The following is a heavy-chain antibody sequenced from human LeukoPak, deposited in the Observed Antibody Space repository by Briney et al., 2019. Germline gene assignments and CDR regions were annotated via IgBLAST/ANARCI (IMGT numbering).Heavy chain of an antibody. D-gene: IGHD2-15*01. J-gene: IGHJ5*02. V-gene: IGHV4-31*03. CDR3: ARGTGCSGGTCYAGGNWFDP. CDR2: IYYSGYT. CDR1: GDSINGGGYY. Sequence: PSQTLPVTRTVSGDSINGGGYYWSWIRQHPGKGLEWIGYIYYSGYTYYNPSLKNRLTISVDTSKNHFSLKLSSVTAADTAVYHCARGTGCSGGTCYAGGNWFDPWGQGTAVPVSS.